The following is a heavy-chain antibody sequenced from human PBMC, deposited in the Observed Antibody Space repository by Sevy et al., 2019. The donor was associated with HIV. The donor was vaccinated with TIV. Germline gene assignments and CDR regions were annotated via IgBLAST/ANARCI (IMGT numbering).Heavy chain of an antibody. J-gene: IGHJ4*02. D-gene: IGHD6-19*01. Sequence: GGSLRLSCAASRFTFNTYAMHWVRQAPGKGLDWVAFISYDGTNEYYADSVKGRFTISRDNSKNTLYHQMNSLRAEDTAVYYCARDGVSSGWYRGYYFDYWGQGTLVTVSS. V-gene: IGHV3-30*04. CDR2: ISYDGTNE. CDR1: RFTFNTYA. CDR3: ARDGVSSGWYRGYYFDY.